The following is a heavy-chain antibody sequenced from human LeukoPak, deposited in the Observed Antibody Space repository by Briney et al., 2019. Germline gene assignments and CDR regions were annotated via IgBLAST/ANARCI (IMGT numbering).Heavy chain of an antibody. V-gene: IGHV1-2*02. D-gene: IGHD3-10*01. CDR2: INPNSGGT. CDR3: AREAITMVRGVINRGLCVY. Sequence: ASVKVSCKASENTFTNYYMHWVRQAPGQGLEWMGWINPNSGGTNYAQKFQGRVTMTRDTSISTAYMELSRLRSDDTAVYYCAREAITMVRGVINRGLCVYWGQGTLVTVSS. CDR1: ENTFTNYY. J-gene: IGHJ4*02.